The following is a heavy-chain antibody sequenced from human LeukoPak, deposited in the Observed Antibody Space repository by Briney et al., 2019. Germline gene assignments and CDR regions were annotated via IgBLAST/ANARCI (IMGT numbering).Heavy chain of an antibody. V-gene: IGHV4-30-4*01. Sequence: SETLSLTCTVSGGSISSGDYYWSWIRQPPGKGLEWIGYIYYSGSTYYNPSLKSRVAISVDTSKNQFSLKLSSVTAADTAVYYCASFYQTYYFDYWGREPWSPSPQ. J-gene: IGHJ4*02. D-gene: IGHD3-16*02. CDR2: IYYSGST. CDR3: ASFYQTYYFDY. CDR1: GGSISSGDYY.